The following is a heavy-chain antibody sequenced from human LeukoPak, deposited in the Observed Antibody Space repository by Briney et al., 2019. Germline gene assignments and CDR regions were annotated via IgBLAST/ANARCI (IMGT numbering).Heavy chain of an antibody. CDR3: ARDEQQLVKALDYYYYYMDV. J-gene: IGHJ6*03. V-gene: IGHV1-46*01. CDR1: GYTFTSYY. CDR2: INPSGGST. Sequence: ASVKVSCKASGYTFTSYYMHWVRQAPGQGVEWMGIINPSGGSTSYAQKFQGRVTMTRDTSTSTVYMELSSLRSEDTAVYYCARDEQQLVKALDYYYYYMDVWGKGTTVTVSS. D-gene: IGHD6-13*01.